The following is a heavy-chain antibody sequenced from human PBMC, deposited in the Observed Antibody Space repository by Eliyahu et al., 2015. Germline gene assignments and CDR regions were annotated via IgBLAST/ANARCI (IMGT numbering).Heavy chain of an antibody. V-gene: IGHV2-70*01. CDR2: XDWDDDK. J-gene: IGHJ5*02. Sequence: QVTLRESGPALVKPTQTLTLTCTFSGFSLSTSGMCVSWIRQPPGKALEWLALXDWDDDKYYSTSLKTRLTISKDTSKNQVVLTMTNMDPVDTATYYCARTRHYGSGSYRAYDPWGQGTLVTVSS. CDR1: GFSLSTSGMC. D-gene: IGHD3-10*01. CDR3: ARTRHYGSGSYRAYDP.